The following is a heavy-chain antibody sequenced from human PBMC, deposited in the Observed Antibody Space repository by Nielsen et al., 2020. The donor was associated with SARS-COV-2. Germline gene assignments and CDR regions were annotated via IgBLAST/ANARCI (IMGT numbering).Heavy chain of an antibody. CDR3: ARDLELTTVTTGFDY. CDR1: GFTFDDYA. Sequence: GESLKISCAASGFTFDDYAMHWVRQAPGKGLEWLSAISADGKYADYRGAVRGRFTSSRDNSKNTLYLQMNSLRAEDTAVYYCARDLELTTVTTGFDYWGQGTLVTVSS. V-gene: IGHV3-NL1*01. D-gene: IGHD4-17*01. CDR2: ISADGKYA. J-gene: IGHJ4*02.